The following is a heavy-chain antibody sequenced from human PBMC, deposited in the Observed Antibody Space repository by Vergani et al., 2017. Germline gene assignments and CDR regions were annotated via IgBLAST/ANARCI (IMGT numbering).Heavy chain of an antibody. CDR2: IYTSGST. CDR3: ARSGGYYSYYYYGMDV. D-gene: IGHD3-22*01. V-gene: IGHV4-61*02. Sequence: QVQLQESGPGLVKPSQTLSLTCTVSGGSISSGSYYWSWIRQPAGKGLEWIGRIYTSGSTNYNPSLKGRVTISVDTSKNQFSLKLSSVTAADTAVYYCARSGGYYSYYYYGMDVWGQGTTVTVSS. J-gene: IGHJ6*02. CDR1: GGSISSGSYY.